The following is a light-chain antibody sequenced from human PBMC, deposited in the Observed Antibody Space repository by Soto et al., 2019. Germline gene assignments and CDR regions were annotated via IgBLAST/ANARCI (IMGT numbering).Light chain of an antibody. Sequence: EIVLTQSPGILSLSPGERATPSCTASQTVTDNYFAWYQQKPGRAPRLLIFRISIRAPGIPDRFSGSGSGTDFTLTISRLEPEDFAVYYCQQYGSSPRTFGQGTK. CDR1: QTVTDNY. CDR3: QQYGSSPRT. V-gene: IGKV3-20*01. J-gene: IGKJ1*01. CDR2: RIS.